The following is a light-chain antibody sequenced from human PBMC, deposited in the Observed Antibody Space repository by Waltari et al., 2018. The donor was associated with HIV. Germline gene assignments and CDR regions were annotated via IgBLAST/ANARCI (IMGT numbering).Light chain of an antibody. Sequence: QSALTQPASVSGSPGQSITVPCTGTSSDVGAYNSVSWYQQTPGTAPKLVIYEVSNRPSGISYRFSGSKSGNTASLTISGLQTEDEGDYYCSSFTTSNSLLFGGGTKVTVL. V-gene: IGLV2-14*01. CDR2: EVS. CDR3: SSFTTSNSLL. J-gene: IGLJ2*01. CDR1: SSDVGAYNS.